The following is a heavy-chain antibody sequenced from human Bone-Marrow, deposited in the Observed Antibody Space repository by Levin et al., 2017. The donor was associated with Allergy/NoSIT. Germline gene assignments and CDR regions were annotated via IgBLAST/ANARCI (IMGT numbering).Heavy chain of an antibody. D-gene: IGHD1/OR15-1a*01. CDR1: GFTFRSRN. J-gene: IGHJ4*02. Sequence: PGGSLRLSCAASGFTFRSRNMNWVRQAPGKGLEWVSFITTEGGTTYYVDSVKGRFTISRDNAKNSLFLQMNSLRAEDTAVYYCVRGTLNTDYWGQGTLVTVSS. CDR2: ITTEGGTT. CDR3: VRGTLNTDY. V-gene: IGHV3-48*01.